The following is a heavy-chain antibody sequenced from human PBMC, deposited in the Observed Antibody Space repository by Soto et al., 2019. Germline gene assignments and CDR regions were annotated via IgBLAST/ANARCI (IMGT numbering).Heavy chain of an antibody. V-gene: IGHV3-23*01. J-gene: IGHJ4*02. CDR3: AKRRGAGGHFDY. CDR2: ASIGGST. Sequence: GGSLRLSCAASGFTFISYAMGWVRQGPGKGLEWVAVASIGGSTHYADSVRGRFTISRDNSKNTLSLQMNSLTAEDTAVYFCAKRRGAGGHFDYWGQGALVTVSS. CDR1: GFTFISYA. D-gene: IGHD2-15*01.